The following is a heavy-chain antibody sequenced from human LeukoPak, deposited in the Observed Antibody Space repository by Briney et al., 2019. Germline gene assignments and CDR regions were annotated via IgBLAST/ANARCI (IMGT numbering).Heavy chain of an antibody. D-gene: IGHD6-19*01. CDR3: ARGDGSGWPLDM. J-gene: IGHJ4*02. V-gene: IGHV3-53*01. CDR1: GFPVSSNF. Sequence: PGGSVRLSCAVSGFPVSSNFMSWVRQAPGKGLQSVSIMYSGGSTDYADAVRGRFSISRDSSQNTVSLQMNSLRVEDTAVYYCARGDGSGWPLDMWGQGTLVTVSS. CDR2: MYSGGST.